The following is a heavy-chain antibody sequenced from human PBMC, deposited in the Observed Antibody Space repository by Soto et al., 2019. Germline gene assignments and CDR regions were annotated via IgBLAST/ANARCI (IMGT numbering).Heavy chain of an antibody. V-gene: IGHV3-30*18. CDR1: GFTFSSYG. Sequence: QVQLVESGGGEVQPGRSLRLSCAASGFTFSSYGMHWVRQAPGKGLEWVAVISYDGSNKYYADSVKGRFTISRDNSKNTLYLQMNSLRAEDTAVYYCAKAFTVGKGSFCYDYWGQGTLVTVSS. D-gene: IGHD4-17*01. J-gene: IGHJ4*02. CDR3: AKAFTVGKGSFCYDY. CDR2: ISYDGSNK.